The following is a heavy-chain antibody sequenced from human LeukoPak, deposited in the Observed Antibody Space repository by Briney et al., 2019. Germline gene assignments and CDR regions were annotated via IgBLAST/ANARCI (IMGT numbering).Heavy chain of an antibody. J-gene: IGHJ4*01. CDR1: GGSFSNHN. CDR3: ATRQAAAGRWD. Sequence: SETLSLTCAIYGGSFSNHNLNWIRQPPGKGLEWIGEVSRLGGTNYNPSLKSRVTISVDTSKNQFSLKLTSVTAADTAVYYRATRQAAAGRWDWAQGTLVTVS. V-gene: IGHV4-34*01. D-gene: IGHD6-25*01. CDR2: VSRLGGT.